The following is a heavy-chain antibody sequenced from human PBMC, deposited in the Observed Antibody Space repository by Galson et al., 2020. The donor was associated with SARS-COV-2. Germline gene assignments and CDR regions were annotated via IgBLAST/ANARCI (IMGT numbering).Heavy chain of an antibody. CDR3: ARDRITFGGALPCD. Sequence: ASVKVSCKASGYTFNNYYIHWVRQAPGEGLEWMGIINPRSGGTSYAHNFQGRVRVTRDTSTTTVYMELSSLKFEDTAIYYCARDRITFGGALPCDWGQGTLVTVSS. J-gene: IGHJ1*01. V-gene: IGHV1-46*02. CDR2: INPRSGGT. D-gene: IGHD3-16*01. CDR1: GYTFNNYY.